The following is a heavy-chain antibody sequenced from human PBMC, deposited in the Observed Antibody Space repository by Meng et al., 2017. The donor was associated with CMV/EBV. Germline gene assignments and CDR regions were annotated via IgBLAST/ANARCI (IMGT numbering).Heavy chain of an antibody. V-gene: IGHV3-30-3*01. Sequence: GRLVEAGGGVVQLGRSLGPPCAASGFTFSSYAMHWVRQAPGKGLEWVAVISYDGSNKYYADSVKGRFTISRDNSKNTLYLQMNSLRAEDTAVYYCAELQPVRGGFGYWGQGTLVTVSS. J-gene: IGHJ4*02. D-gene: IGHD6-13*01. CDR1: GFTFSSYA. CDR2: ISYDGSNK. CDR3: AELQPVRGGFGY.